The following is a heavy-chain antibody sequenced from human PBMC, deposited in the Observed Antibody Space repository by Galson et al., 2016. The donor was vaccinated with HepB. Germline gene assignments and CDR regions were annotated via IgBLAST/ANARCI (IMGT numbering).Heavy chain of an antibody. Sequence: SLRLSCAASGFTVSSNYMGWVRQAPGKGLEWVSVIYSGGSTYYADSVKGRFTISRDNSKNTLYLQMNSLRAEDTAVYYCAREGVAAAGGRGYNWFDPWGQGTLVTVSS. V-gene: IGHV3-66*01. CDR1: GFTVSSNY. D-gene: IGHD6-13*01. J-gene: IGHJ5*02. CDR2: IYSGGST. CDR3: AREGVAAAGGRGYNWFDP.